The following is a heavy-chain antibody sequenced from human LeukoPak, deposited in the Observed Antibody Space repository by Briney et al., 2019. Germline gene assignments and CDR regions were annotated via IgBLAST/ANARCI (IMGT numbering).Heavy chain of an antibody. Sequence: GGSLRLSCAASGFTFRSYWMSWVRQAPGKGLEWVANMKLDGSEEYYVDSVKGRFTISSDNAKNSLYLQMNSLRVDDAAVYYCARSRYNDFWSGYYQKGGFDYWGQGTLVTVSS. D-gene: IGHD3-3*01. V-gene: IGHV3-7*01. J-gene: IGHJ4*02. CDR1: GFTFRSYW. CDR3: ARSRYNDFWSGYYQKGGFDY. CDR2: MKLDGSEE.